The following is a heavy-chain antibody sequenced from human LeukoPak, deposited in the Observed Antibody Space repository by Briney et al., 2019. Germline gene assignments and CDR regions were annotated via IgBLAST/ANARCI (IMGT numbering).Heavy chain of an antibody. Sequence: GGSLRLSCVVSGFTFSTYGMSWIRQAPGKGLEWVSGITDNGGNTYYADSVKGRFTVSRDNSKNTLFLQMGSLRADDTAVYYCAKNKYYDFWSAPGYWGQGTLVTVSS. CDR3: AKNKYYDFWSAPGY. D-gene: IGHD3-3*01. CDR1: GFTFSTYG. CDR2: ITDNGGNT. J-gene: IGHJ4*02. V-gene: IGHV3-23*01.